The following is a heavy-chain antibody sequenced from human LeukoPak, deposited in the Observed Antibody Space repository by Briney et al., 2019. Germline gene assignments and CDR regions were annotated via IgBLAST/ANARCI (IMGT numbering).Heavy chain of an antibody. CDR3: AREAITIFGVVRTQTTYGPHRFDP. CDR1: GYTFTSYG. V-gene: IGHV1-18*01. CDR2: ISAYNGNT. Sequence: ASVKVSFKASGYTFTSYGISWVRQAPGQGLEWMGWISAYNGNTNYAQKLQGRVTMTTDTSTSTAYMELRSLRSDDTAVYYCAREAITIFGVVRTQTTYGPHRFDPWGQGTLVTVSS. D-gene: IGHD3-3*01. J-gene: IGHJ5*02.